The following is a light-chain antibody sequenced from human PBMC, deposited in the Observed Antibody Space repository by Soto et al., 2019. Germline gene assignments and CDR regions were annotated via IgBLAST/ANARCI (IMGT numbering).Light chain of an antibody. CDR2: AIS. CDR1: QSVTSY. J-gene: IGKJ5*01. Sequence: AIRSLRASQSVTSYLAWYQHKPGQAPRLLIYAISSRATGIPARFSGSGSGTDFTLTISSLEPEAFAVYYCQQRTHWPSFGQGTRLEIK. CDR3: QQRTHWPS. V-gene: IGKV3-11*01.